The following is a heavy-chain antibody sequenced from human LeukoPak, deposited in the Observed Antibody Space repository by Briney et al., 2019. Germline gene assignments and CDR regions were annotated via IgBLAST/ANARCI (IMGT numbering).Heavy chain of an antibody. V-gene: IGHV3-11*01. J-gene: IGHJ4*02. CDR1: GFSVSDYS. Sequence: GGSLRLSCAASGFSVSDYSISWIRQSPGKGPEWISYVMSGRGSTDYADSVKGRFTISRDNAKNSVALQLDGLRADDTAVYFCTRERRGSYYAFESWGQGTLVTVSS. CDR2: VMSGRGST. CDR3: TRERRGSYYAFES. D-gene: IGHD3-16*01.